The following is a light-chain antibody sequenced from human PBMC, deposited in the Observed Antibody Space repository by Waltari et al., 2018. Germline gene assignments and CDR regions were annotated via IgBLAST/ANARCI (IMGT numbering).Light chain of an antibody. CDR3: QSYDGSLSDYV. V-gene: IGLV1-40*01. CDR1: SSNIGAGFD. Sequence: QSVLTQPPSVSGAPGPRVTISCTWSSSNIGAGFDVHMYQYAPGTAPKLLNYDEANRPSGVPDRFSYSKSGTSASLAIAGLQAEDEAEYYCQSYDGSLSDYVFGTGTKVTVL. CDR2: DEA. J-gene: IGLJ1*01.